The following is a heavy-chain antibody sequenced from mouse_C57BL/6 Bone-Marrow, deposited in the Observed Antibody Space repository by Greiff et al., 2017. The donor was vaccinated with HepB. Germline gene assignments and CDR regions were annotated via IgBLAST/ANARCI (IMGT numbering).Heavy chain of an antibody. CDR1: GYTFTDYY. CDR3: ARFGSSLFDD. J-gene: IGHJ2*01. V-gene: IGHV1-26*01. CDR2: INPNNGGT. Sequence: EVQLQQSGPELVKPGASVKISCKASGYTFTDYYMNWVKQSHGKSLEWIGDINPNNGGTSYNQKFKGKATLTVDKSSSTAYMELRSLTSEDSAVYYCARFGSSLFDDWGQGTTLTVSS. D-gene: IGHD1-1*01.